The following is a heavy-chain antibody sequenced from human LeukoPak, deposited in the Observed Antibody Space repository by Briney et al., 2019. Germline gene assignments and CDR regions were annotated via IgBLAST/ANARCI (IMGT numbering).Heavy chain of an antibody. CDR3: ARGYGSGSYLY. Sequence: GGSLRLSCAASGFTSDDYGMSWVRQAPGKGLEWVSGINWNGGRTGYADSVKGRFTISRGNAKNSLYLQMNSLRAEDTALYYCARGYGSGSYLYWGQGTLVSVSS. CDR2: INWNGGRT. D-gene: IGHD3-10*01. J-gene: IGHJ4*02. V-gene: IGHV3-20*04. CDR1: GFTSDDYG.